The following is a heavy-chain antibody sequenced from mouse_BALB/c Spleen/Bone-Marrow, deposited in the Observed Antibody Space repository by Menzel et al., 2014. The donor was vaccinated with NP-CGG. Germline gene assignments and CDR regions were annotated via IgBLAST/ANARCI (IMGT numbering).Heavy chain of an antibody. Sequence: LEESGGRLVTPGTPLTLTCTVSGFSLSSDAMSWVRQAPGKGLEWIGVIYSYDTTYYATWAKGRFTISKTSTTVDLKITSPTTEDTATYFCARWGGYTGYGYATLWGQGTLVTVS. D-gene: IGHD2-2*01. J-gene: IGHJ3*02. CDR1: GFSLSSDA. CDR2: IYSYDTT. V-gene: IGHV5-6-5*01. CDR3: ARWGGYTGYGYATL.